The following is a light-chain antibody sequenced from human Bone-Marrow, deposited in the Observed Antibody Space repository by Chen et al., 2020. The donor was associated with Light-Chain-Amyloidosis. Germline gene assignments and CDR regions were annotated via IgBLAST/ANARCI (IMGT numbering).Light chain of an antibody. V-gene: IGLV3-21*02. CDR2: DDS. J-gene: IGLJ3*02. Sequence: YVLTQRSSVSAAPGQTATIACGGNNIGSTSVHWYQQTPGQAPLLVVYDDSDRPSGIPERLSGSNSGNTATLTISSVEAGDEADSYCQVWDRSSDRPVFGGGTKLTVL. CDR3: QVWDRSSDRPV. CDR1: NIGSTS.